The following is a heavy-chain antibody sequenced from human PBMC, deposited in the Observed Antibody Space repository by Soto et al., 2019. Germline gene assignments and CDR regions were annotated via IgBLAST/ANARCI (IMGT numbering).Heavy chain of an antibody. CDR2: MNPGSGDT. CDR3: ARMGSFGSLNWFDP. J-gene: IGHJ5*02. CDR1: GYTFTNNG. V-gene: IGHV1-8*02. D-gene: IGHD5-18*01. Sequence: ASVKVSCKASGYTFTNNGVSWVRQATGQGLEWMGWMNPGSGDTGYAQKFQGRVTMTRDISIATAYMELNSLTSEDTAIYYCARMGSFGSLNWFDPWGQGTLVTVSS.